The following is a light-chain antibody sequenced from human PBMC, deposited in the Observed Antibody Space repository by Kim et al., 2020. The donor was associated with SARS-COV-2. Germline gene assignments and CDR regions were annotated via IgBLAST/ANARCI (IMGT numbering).Light chain of an antibody. V-gene: IGKV1-5*03. J-gene: IGKJ2*03. CDR3: LQYNTYPYS. CDR2: KAS. Sequence: SASVGDRVTITCRASRSLSGWLAWYQQKPGKSPRLLIYKASSLEGGVPSRFSGSRSETEYTLTISSLQPDDFATYYCLQYNTYPYSFGQGTKLEI. CDR1: RSLSGW.